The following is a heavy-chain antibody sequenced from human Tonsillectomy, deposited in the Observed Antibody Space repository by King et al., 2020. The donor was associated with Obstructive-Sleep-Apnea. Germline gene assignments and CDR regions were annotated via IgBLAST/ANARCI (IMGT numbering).Heavy chain of an antibody. CDR1: GFNFGRTA. J-gene: IGHJ4*02. Sequence: GGGVVHPGRSLRFSCAASGFNFGRTAMHWVRQSPGKGREWVAFFSYDGRTAYYGASGRGRHTVSRDNSRDTTFLQKKNLRHDDTAGYNCVRGVGYQLDFWGQGTQVT. CDR3: VRGVGYQLDF. CDR2: FSYDGRTA. V-gene: IGHV3-30*03. D-gene: IGHD1-26*01.